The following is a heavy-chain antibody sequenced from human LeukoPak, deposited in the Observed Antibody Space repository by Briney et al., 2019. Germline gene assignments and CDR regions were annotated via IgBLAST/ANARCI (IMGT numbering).Heavy chain of an antibody. Sequence: ASVKVSCKASGYTFTSYDINWVRPATGQGLEWMGWMNPNSGNTGYAQKFQGRVTMTRNTSISTAYMELSSLRSEDTAVYYCARGRGVIKSLNWFDPWGQGTLVTVSS. V-gene: IGHV1-8*01. CDR1: GYTFTSYD. D-gene: IGHD3-10*01. CDR2: MNPNSGNT. CDR3: ARGRGVIKSLNWFDP. J-gene: IGHJ5*02.